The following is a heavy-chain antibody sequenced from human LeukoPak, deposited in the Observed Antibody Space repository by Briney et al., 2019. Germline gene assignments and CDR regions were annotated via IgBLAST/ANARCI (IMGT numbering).Heavy chain of an antibody. V-gene: IGHV3-23*01. J-gene: IGHJ4*02. CDR2: VSGSGDST. D-gene: IGHD2-2*01. CDR3: AKSDCTFTSCYVLDY. CDR1: GFTFSDYY. Sequence: PGGSLRLSCAASGFTFSDYYMNWVRQAPGKGLEWVSAVSGSGDSTKYADSVKGRFTISRDNSKDTLYLQMNSLRAEDTAIYYCAKSDCTFTSCYVLDYWGQGTLVTVSS.